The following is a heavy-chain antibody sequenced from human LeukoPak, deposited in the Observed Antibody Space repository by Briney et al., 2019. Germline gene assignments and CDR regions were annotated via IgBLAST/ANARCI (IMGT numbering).Heavy chain of an antibody. CDR3: SRGLDSRKLGY. CDR1: GASFSSGDQY. D-gene: IGHD3-22*01. CDR2: IHPSGAL. V-gene: IGHV4-31*03. Sequence: SQTLSLTCTVSGASFSSGDQYWNWIRQRPGEGLEWIGSIHPSGALYDNPSLESRVTISIDTSKNQFSLNLNSVTAADTAVYFCSRGLDSRKLGYWGQGTLVTVSS. J-gene: IGHJ4*02.